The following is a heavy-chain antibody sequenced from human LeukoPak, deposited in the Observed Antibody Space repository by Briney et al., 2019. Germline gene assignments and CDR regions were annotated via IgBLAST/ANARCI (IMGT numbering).Heavy chain of an antibody. D-gene: IGHD1-14*01. CDR2: VKSDGTAT. Sequence: GGSLRLSCAASGFTFSTYAMNWVRQAPGEGLKWVSSVKSDGTATNYADSVKGRFTISRDNAKNTLYLQMNSLRVEDTAVYYCVRKFATGDWGQGTLVTVSS. V-gene: IGHV3-74*01. CDR3: VRKFATGD. J-gene: IGHJ4*02. CDR1: GFTFSTYA.